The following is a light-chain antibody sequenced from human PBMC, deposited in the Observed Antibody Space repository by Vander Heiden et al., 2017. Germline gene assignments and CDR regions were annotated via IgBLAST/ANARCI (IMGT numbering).Light chain of an antibody. Sequence: VLTPAPHPLAVSLGERATINCKSSQSVLYSSNNKNYLAWYQQKPGQPPKLLIYWASTRESGVPDRFSGSGSGTDFTLTISSLQAEDVAVYYCQQYYSTPLTFGGGTKVEIK. CDR2: WAS. CDR1: QSVLYSSNNKNY. J-gene: IGKJ4*01. CDR3: QQYYSTPLT. V-gene: IGKV4-1*01.